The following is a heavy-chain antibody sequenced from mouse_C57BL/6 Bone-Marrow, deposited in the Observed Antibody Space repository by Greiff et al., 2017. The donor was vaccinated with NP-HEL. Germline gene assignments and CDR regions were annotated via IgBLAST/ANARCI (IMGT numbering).Heavy chain of an antibody. D-gene: IGHD2-4*01. Sequence: VQLQQSGTVLARPGASVKMSCKTSGYTFTSYWMHWVKQRPGQGLEWIGAIYPGNSDTSYNQKFKGKAKLTAVTSASTAYMELSSLTNEDSAVYYCRGITTRRYYFDYWGQGTTLTVSS. CDR3: RGITTRRYYFDY. CDR1: GYTFTSYW. CDR2: IYPGNSDT. J-gene: IGHJ2*01. V-gene: IGHV1-5*01.